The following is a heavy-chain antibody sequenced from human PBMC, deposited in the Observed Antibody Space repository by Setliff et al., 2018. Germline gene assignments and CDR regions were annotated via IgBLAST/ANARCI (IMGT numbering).Heavy chain of an antibody. CDR2: VYSTGST. CDR1: GASISSGSHY. V-gene: IGHV4-61*09. Sequence: SETLSLTSNVSGASISSGSHYWSWIRQSAGEKPTWIGHVYSTGSTNYNPSFESRVSISVDKSNNQFSLKMTSVTAADTAMYYCVRDRYGRNSDGSGVYNWFDSWGQGILVTVSS. J-gene: IGHJ5*01. D-gene: IGHD2-15*01. CDR3: VRDRYGRNSDGSGVYNWFDS.